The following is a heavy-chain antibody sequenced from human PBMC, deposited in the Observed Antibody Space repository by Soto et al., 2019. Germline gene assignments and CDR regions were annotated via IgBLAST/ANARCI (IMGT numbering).Heavy chain of an antibody. CDR1: GFTFTSSA. CDR3: AADTYYYDSSGYYLGWFDP. J-gene: IGHJ5*02. D-gene: IGHD3-22*01. Sequence: SVKVSCKASGFTFTSSAVQWVRQARGQRLEWIGWIVVGSGNTNYAQKFQERVTITRDMSTSTAYMELSSLRSEDTAVYYCAADTYYYDSSGYYLGWFDPWGQGTLVTVSS. V-gene: IGHV1-58*01. CDR2: IVVGSGNT.